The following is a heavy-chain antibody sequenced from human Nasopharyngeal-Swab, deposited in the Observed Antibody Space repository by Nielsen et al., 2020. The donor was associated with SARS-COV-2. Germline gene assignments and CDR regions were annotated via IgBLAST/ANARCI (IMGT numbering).Heavy chain of an antibody. J-gene: IGHJ6*02. CDR2: ISSSGSTI. CDR1: GFTFSDYY. D-gene: IGHD4-17*01. V-gene: IGHV3-11*01. CDR3: ARATTSYYGDYGPLYYYYGMDV. Sequence: GESLKISCAASGFTFSDYYMSWIRQAPGKGLEWVSYISSSGSTIYYADSVKGRFTISRDNAKNSLYLQMNSLRAEDTAVYYCARATTSYYGDYGPLYYYYGMDVWGQGTAVTVSS.